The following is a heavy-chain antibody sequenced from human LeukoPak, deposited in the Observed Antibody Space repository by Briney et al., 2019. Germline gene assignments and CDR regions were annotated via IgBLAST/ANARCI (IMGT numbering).Heavy chain of an antibody. J-gene: IGHJ3*02. CDR3: ARDRNSGSSLDI. V-gene: IGHV1-18*01. CDR1: GYTFTSYG. CDR2: ISGYNGKT. Sequence: ASVKVSCKASGYTFTSYGISWVRQAPGQGLEWMGWISGYNGKTNHTQEFQGRVTMTMDTSTSTAYMELRSLTYDDTAVYYCARDRNSGSSLDIWGQGTMLTVSS. D-gene: IGHD6-6*01.